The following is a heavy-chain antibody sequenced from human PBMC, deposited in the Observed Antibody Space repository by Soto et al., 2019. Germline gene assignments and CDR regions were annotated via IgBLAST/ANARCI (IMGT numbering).Heavy chain of an antibody. CDR3: ARDPPFADTVGATDAFDI. J-gene: IGHJ3*02. Sequence: EVQLVETGGGLIQPGGSLGLSFAAFGFTVGGNNMSWVRQAPGKGLEWASVIYCGVSTYYADSVKGRFTIPSDISKTTLYLQMNSLRAEDTAVYYCARDPPFADTVGATDAFDIWGQGTMVTVSS. CDR2: IYCGVST. V-gene: IGHV3-53*02. CDR1: GFTVGGNN. D-gene: IGHD1-26*01.